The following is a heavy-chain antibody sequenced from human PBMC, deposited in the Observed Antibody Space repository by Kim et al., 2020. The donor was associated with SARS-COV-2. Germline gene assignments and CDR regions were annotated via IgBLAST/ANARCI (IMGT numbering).Heavy chain of an antibody. CDR2: ISSSSSTI. V-gene: IGHV3-48*02. Sequence: GGSLRLSCAASGFTFSSYSMNWVRQAPGKGLEWVSYISSSSSTIYYADSVKGRFTISRDNAKNSLYLQMNSLRDEDTAVYYCARDSNYPRSYYYGMDVWGQGTTVTVSS. CDR3: ARDSNYPRSYYYGMDV. D-gene: IGHD4-4*01. J-gene: IGHJ6*02. CDR1: GFTFSSYS.